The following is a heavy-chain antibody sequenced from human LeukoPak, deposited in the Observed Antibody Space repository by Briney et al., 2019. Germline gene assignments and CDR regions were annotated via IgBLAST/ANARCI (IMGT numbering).Heavy chain of an antibody. D-gene: IGHD4-17*01. CDR1: GFTLSTYG. CDR3: GRDPNGDYVGAFEF. V-gene: IGHV3-23*01. J-gene: IGHJ3*01. CDR2: IRGSGDYT. Sequence: GGSLRLSCAASGFTLSTYGMTWVRQAPGKGLEWVSSIRGSGDYTDYADSVRGRFTISRDNSKNTLHPHMNSLSAEDTAVYFCGRDPNGDYVGAFEFWGQGTLVTVSS.